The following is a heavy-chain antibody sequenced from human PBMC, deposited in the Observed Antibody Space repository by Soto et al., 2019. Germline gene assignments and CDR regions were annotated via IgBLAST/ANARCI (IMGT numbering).Heavy chain of an antibody. CDR3: ARGWRSSGWSTNTYFDY. V-gene: IGHV1-8*01. CDR1: GYTFTSYD. D-gene: IGHD6-19*01. CDR2: MNPNSGNT. J-gene: IGHJ4*02. Sequence: QVQLVQSGAEVKKPGASVKVSCKASGYTFTSYDINWVRQATGQGLEWMGWMNPNSGNTGYAQKFKARVTMTRNTSISTADRELSSLRSEDTAVYYCARGWRSSGWSTNTYFDYWGQGTLVTVSS.